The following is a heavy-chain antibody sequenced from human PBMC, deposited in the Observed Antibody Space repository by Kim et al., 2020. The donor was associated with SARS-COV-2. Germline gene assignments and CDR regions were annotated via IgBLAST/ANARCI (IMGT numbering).Heavy chain of an antibody. CDR1: GGSSSGYY. Sequence: SETLSLTCAVYGGSSSGYYWSWIRQPPGKGLEWIGEINHSGSTNYNPSLKSRVTISVDTSKNQFSLKLSSVTAADTAVYYCARGLRPGTGKLERRGRAVGSHKKGGFDPWGQGTLVTVSS. CDR3: ARGLRPGTGKLERRGRAVGSHKKGGFDP. V-gene: IGHV4-34*01. D-gene: IGHD1-1*01. J-gene: IGHJ5*02. CDR2: INHSGST.